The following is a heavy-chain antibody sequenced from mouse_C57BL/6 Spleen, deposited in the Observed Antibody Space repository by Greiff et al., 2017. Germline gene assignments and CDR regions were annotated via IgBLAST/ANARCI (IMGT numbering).Heavy chain of an antibody. Sequence: VQLQQSGAELVKPGASVKISCKASGYAFSSYWMNWVKQRPGKGLEWIGQIYPGDGDTNYNGKFKGKATLTAGKSSSTAYMQLSSLTSEDSAVYFCARTDGSSLYYAMDYWGQGTSVTVSS. CDR2: IYPGDGDT. D-gene: IGHD1-1*01. J-gene: IGHJ4*01. V-gene: IGHV1-80*01. CDR1: GYAFSSYW. CDR3: ARTDGSSLYYAMDY.